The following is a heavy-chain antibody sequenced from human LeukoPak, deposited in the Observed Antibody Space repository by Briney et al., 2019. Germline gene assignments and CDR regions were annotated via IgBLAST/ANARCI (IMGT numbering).Heavy chain of an antibody. V-gene: IGHV4-59*01. CDR2: VYYSGST. D-gene: IGHD3-16*01. CDR1: GAPISSYY. J-gene: IGHJ5*02. Sequence: SETLSLTCTVSGAPISSYYGNWIRQPPGKGLEWIGYVYYSGSTNYNPSLKSRVTISVDTSKNQFSLKLSSVTAADTAVYYCARGHSGRGGLDPWGQGTLVTVSS. CDR3: ARGHSGRGGLDP.